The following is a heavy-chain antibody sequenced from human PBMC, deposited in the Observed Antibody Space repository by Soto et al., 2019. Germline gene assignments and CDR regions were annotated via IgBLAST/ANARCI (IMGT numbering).Heavy chain of an antibody. J-gene: IGHJ6*02. D-gene: IGHD3-9*01. Sequence: GGSLRLSCAASGFTFSSYAMSWVRQAPGKGLEWVSAISGSGGSTYYADSVKGRFTISRDNSKNTLYLQMNSLRAEDTAVYYCAKDGAEYYDILTGYYTLFGMDVWGQGTTVTVSS. CDR1: GFTFSSYA. CDR2: ISGSGGST. V-gene: IGHV3-23*01. CDR3: AKDGAEYYDILTGYYTLFGMDV.